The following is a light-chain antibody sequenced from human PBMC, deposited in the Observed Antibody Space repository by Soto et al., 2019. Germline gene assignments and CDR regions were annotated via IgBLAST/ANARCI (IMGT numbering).Light chain of an antibody. CDR1: NLGRYS. CDR3: QVWVSSWDHPGV. CDR2: DDS. Sequence: SYELTQPPSVSVAPGQTATVTCEGDNLGRYSVHWYQHKAGQAPVLVVSDDSDRPSGIPERVSGSNSGGNTASLTISRVEAGDEADYYCQVWVSSWDHPGVFGGGTKLTVL. J-gene: IGLJ3*02. V-gene: IGLV3-21*02.